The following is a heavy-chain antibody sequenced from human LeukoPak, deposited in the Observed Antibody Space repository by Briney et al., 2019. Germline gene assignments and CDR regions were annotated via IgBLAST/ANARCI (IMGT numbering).Heavy chain of an antibody. V-gene: IGHV3-48*03. CDR3: ASVIPVIGAFDI. D-gene: IGHD3-10*01. J-gene: IGHJ3*02. CDR1: GFTFSNYE. Sequence: GGSLRLSCAASGFTFSNYEMNWVRQAPGKGLEWVSYISSSGSTIYYADSVKGRFTISRDNAKNSLYLQMNSLRAEDTAVYYCASVIPVIGAFDIWGQGTMVTVSS. CDR2: ISSSGSTI.